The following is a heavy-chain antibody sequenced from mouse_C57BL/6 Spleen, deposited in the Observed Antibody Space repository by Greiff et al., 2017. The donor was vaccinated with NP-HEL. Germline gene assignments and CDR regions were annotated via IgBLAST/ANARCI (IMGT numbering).Heavy chain of an antibody. CDR3: ARLGHRGYFDY. CDR1: GYTFTSYW. Sequence: VQLQQPGAELVKPGASVKLSCKASGYTFTSYWMHWVKQRPGQGLEWIGMIHPNSGSTNYNEKFKSKATLTVDKSSSTAYMQLSSLTSEDSAVYYCARLGHRGYFDYWGQGTTLTVSS. V-gene: IGHV1-64*01. J-gene: IGHJ2*01. CDR2: IHPNSGST. D-gene: IGHD3-1*01.